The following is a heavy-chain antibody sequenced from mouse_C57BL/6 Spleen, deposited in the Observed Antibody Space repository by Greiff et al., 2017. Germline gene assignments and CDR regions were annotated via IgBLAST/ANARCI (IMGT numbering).Heavy chain of an antibody. CDR1: GFTFSDYG. CDR2: ISSGSSTI. D-gene: IGHD2-4*01. Sequence: EVKLVESGGGLVKPGGSLKLSCAASGFTFSDYGMHWVRQAPEKGLEWVAYISSGSSTIYYADTVKGRFTISRDNAKNTLFLQMTSLRSEDTAMYYCARSGTDYPWFAYWGQGTLVTVSA. J-gene: IGHJ3*01. CDR3: ARSGTDYPWFAY. V-gene: IGHV5-17*01.